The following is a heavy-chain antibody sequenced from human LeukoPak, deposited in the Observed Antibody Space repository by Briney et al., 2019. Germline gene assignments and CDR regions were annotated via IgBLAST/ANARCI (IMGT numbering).Heavy chain of an antibody. CDR3: ARESGTQRWLQLHPQSYFSLPDY. D-gene: IGHD5-24*01. CDR1: GYTFTSYY. CDR2: INPSGGST. J-gene: IGHJ4*02. Sequence: VASVKVSCKASGYTFTSYYMHWVRQAPGQGLEWMGIINPSGGSTSYAQKFQGRVTMTRDTSTSTVYMELSSLRSEDTAEYYCARESGTQRWLQLHPQSYFSLPDYWGQGTLVTVSS. V-gene: IGHV1-46*01.